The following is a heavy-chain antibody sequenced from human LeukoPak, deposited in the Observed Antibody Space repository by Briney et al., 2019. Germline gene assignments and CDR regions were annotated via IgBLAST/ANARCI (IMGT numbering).Heavy chain of an antibody. CDR2: IYYSGST. Sequence: PSETLSLTCTVSGGSISSSSYYWGWIRQPPGTALEWIGSIYYSGSTYYNPSLKSRVTISVDTSKNQFSLKLSSVTAADTAVYYCARQVWGSEGYFDYWGQGTLVTVSS. CDR3: ARQVWGSEGYFDY. D-gene: IGHD3-16*01. V-gene: IGHV4-39*01. CDR1: GGSISSSSYY. J-gene: IGHJ4*02.